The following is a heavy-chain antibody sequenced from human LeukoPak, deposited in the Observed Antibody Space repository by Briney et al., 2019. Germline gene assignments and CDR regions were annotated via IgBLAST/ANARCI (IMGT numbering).Heavy chain of an antibody. J-gene: IGHJ5*02. D-gene: IGHD3-10*01. CDR2: IYRSGST. CDR3: AREGLNMVRGIIPKEAWGWFDP. V-gene: IGHV4-61*02. Sequence: PSETLSLTCTVSGGPISSGSYYWTWIRQPAGKGLEWIGRIYRSGSTNYNPSLKSRVTISVDTSKNQFSLKLSSVTAADTAVYYCAREGLNMVRGIIPKEAWGWFDPWGQGTLVTVSS. CDR1: GGPISSGSYY.